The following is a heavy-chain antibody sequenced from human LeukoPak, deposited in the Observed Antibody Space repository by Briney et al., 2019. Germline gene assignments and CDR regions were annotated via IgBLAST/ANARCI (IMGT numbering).Heavy chain of an antibody. D-gene: IGHD6-13*01. CDR2: ISGDEIWT. V-gene: IGHV3-74*01. Sequence: GGSLRLSCAASGFTLSNYWMHWVRQTPGKGLVWVSRISGDEIWTSYADSVKGRFTISRDNSKNTLYLQMNSLRAEDTAVYYCAKGSSPFDYWGQGTLVTVSS. CDR3: AKGSSPFDY. J-gene: IGHJ4*02. CDR1: GFTLSNYW.